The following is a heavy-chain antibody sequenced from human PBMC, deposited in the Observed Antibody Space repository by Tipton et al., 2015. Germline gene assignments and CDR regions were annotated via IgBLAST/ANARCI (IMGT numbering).Heavy chain of an antibody. D-gene: IGHD2-15*01. Sequence: SLRLSCAASGFMFSSYWMSWVRQAPGKGLEWVANIKEDGSERYYVDSVKGRFTISRDNAKNSLYLQMNSLRAEDTAVYYCARVEAASLYFHYYYGMDVWGQGTTVTVSS. J-gene: IGHJ6*02. CDR3: ARVEAASLYFHYYYGMDV. CDR1: GFMFSSYW. CDR2: IKEDGSER. V-gene: IGHV3-7*03.